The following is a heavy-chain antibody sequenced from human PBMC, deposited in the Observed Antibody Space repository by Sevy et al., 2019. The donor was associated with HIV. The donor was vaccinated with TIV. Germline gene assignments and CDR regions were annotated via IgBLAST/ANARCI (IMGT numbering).Heavy chain of an antibody. CDR3: ARAYSSGWYDY. Sequence: GGSLRLSCAASGFTFSSYDMHWVRQATGKGGEWVSAIGTEGDTYYPGSVKGRLTISRENAKNSLYLQMNSLRVGDTAVYYCARAYSSGWYDYWGQGTLVTVSS. D-gene: IGHD6-19*01. CDR1: GFTFSSYD. CDR2: IGTEGDT. J-gene: IGHJ4*02. V-gene: IGHV3-13*01.